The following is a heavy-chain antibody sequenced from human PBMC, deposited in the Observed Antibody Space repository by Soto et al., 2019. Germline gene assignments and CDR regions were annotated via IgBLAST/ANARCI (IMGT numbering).Heavy chain of an antibody. J-gene: IGHJ4*02. CDR1: GFTFSSYG. CDR2: IWYDGSNK. Sequence: QVQLVESGGGVVQPGRSLRLSCAASGFTFSSYGMHWVRQAPGKGLEWVAVIWYDGSNKYYADSVKGRFTISRDNSKNTLYLQMNSLRAEDTAAYYCARDRLLWFGDGLDYWGQGTLVTVSS. CDR3: ARDRLLWFGDGLDY. V-gene: IGHV3-33*01. D-gene: IGHD3-10*01.